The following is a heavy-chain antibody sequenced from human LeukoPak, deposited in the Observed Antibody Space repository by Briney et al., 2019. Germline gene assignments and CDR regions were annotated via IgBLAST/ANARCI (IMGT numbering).Heavy chain of an antibody. V-gene: IGHV3-7*01. CDR1: GFTFSSYW. CDR2: IQQDGREK. Sequence: PGGSLRLSCAVSGFTFSSYWVNWVRQAPGKGLEWVANIQQDGREKYYVDSVKGRFTISRDNTKNSLYLQMNSLRAEDTAIYYCARTPYYYGSGEFDYWGQGTLVTVSS. CDR3: ARTPYYYGSGEFDY. J-gene: IGHJ4*02. D-gene: IGHD3-10*01.